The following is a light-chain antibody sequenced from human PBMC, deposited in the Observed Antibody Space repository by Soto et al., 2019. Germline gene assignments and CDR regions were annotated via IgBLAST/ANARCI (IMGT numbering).Light chain of an antibody. CDR3: SSYTSSSTDVV. Sequence: QSALTQPASVSGSPGQSITISCTGTSSDVGGYNYVSWYQHHPGKAPKLLIYGVSNRPSGVSNRFSGSKSGNTASLTISGLQAEDEADYYCSSYTSSSTDVVFGGGTKLTVL. CDR1: SSDVGGYNY. V-gene: IGLV2-14*01. CDR2: GVS. J-gene: IGLJ2*01.